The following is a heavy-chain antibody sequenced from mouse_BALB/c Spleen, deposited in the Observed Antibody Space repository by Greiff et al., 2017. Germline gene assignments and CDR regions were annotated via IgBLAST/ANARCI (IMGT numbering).Heavy chain of an antibody. D-gene: IGHD2-2*01. V-gene: IGHV1-14*01. CDR1: GYTFTSYV. Sequence: VQLKESGPELVKPGASVKMSCKASGYTFTSYVMHWVKQKPGQGLEWIGYINPYNDGTKYNEKFKGKATLTSDKSSSTAYMELSSLTSEDSAVYYCAREGYGYDVLAWFAYWGQGTLVTVSA. J-gene: IGHJ3*01. CDR3: AREGYGYDVLAWFAY. CDR2: INPYNDGT.